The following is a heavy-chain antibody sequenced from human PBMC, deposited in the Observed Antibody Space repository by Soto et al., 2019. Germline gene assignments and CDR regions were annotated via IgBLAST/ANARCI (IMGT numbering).Heavy chain of an antibody. D-gene: IGHD6-13*01. CDR2: INPNSGGT. CDR1: GYTFTGYY. J-gene: IGHJ6*02. CDR3: ARDNLAAPVTPLSYYYYGMDV. V-gene: IGHV1-2*02. Sequence: ASVKVSCKASGYTFTGYYMHWVRQAPGQGLEWMGWINPNSGGTNYAQKFQGRVTMTRDTSISTAYMELSRLRSDDTAVYYCARDNLAAPVTPLSYYYYGMDVWGQGTTVTVSS.